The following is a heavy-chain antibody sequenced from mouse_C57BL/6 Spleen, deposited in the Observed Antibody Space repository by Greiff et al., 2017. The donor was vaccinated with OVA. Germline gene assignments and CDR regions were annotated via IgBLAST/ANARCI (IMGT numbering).Heavy chain of an antibody. CDR1: GYTFTSYW. CDR2: IDPSDSYT. V-gene: IGHV1-69*01. D-gene: IGHD3-2*02. Sequence: QVQLKQPGAELVMPGASVKLSCKASGYTFTSYWMHWVKQRPGQGLEWIGEIDPSDSYTNYNQKFKGKSTLTVDKSSSTAYMQLSSLTSEDSAVYYCARSAAQATGAMDYWGQGTSVTVSS. J-gene: IGHJ4*01. CDR3: ARSAAQATGAMDY.